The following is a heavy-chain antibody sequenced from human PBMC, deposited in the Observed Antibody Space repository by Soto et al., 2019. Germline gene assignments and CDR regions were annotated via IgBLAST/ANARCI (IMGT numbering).Heavy chain of an antibody. D-gene: IGHD4-17*01. Sequence: EVQLVESGGGLVQPGGSLRLSCAASGFTFSSYSMNWVRQAPGKGLEWGSYISSSSSTIYYADSVKGRFTISRDNAKNSLYLQMNSLRDEDTSVYYCARDLERPCRVTTLVPYNWFDPWGQGTLVTVSS. V-gene: IGHV3-48*02. CDR1: GFTFSSYS. CDR3: ARDLERPCRVTTLVPYNWFDP. CDR2: ISSSSSTI. J-gene: IGHJ5*02.